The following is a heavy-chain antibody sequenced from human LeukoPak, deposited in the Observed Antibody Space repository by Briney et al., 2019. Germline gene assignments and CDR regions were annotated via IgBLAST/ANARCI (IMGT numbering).Heavy chain of an antibody. J-gene: IGHJ4*02. D-gene: IGHD1-26*01. Sequence: NPSETLSLTCDVSGDSIRGYWWGWVRQPAGKGLEWIGRIYATGSTKFNPSLKSRLTMSMDTSTNQFSLKLPSVTAADTAVYFCARQGYTASYYFLDYWSQGTLVTVSS. CDR1: GDSIRGYW. V-gene: IGHV4-4*07. CDR2: IYATGST. CDR3: ARQGYTASYYFLDY.